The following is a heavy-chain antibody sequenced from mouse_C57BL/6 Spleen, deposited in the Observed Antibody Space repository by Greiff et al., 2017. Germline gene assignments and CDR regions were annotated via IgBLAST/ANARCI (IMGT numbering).Heavy chain of an antibody. D-gene: IGHD2-1*01. J-gene: IGHJ2*01. CDR3: ERRGKYFGC. Sequence: QVQLHQPGAELVMPGASVKLSCKASGYTFTSYWMHWVKQRPGQGLEWIGEIDPSDSYTNYNQKFKGKYTLTVGTCSSTAYMQLRSLTSEDSAVYYCERRGKYFGCWGQGATHSVSS. CDR2: IDPSDSYT. V-gene: IGHV1-69*01. CDR1: GYTFTSYW.